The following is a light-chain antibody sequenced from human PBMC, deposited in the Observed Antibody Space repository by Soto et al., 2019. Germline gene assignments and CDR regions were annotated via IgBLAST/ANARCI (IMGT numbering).Light chain of an antibody. J-gene: IGLJ1*01. CDR2: SNN. Sequence: QSVLTQPPSVSGTPGQRVTISCSGSSSNVGSNTVHWYQQLPGTAPKLLIYSNNQRPSGVPDRFSGSTSGTSASLAISGLQSEDESDYYCATWDDSLNGYVFGTGTKVTGL. V-gene: IGLV1-44*01. CDR1: SSNVGSNT. CDR3: ATWDDSLNGYV.